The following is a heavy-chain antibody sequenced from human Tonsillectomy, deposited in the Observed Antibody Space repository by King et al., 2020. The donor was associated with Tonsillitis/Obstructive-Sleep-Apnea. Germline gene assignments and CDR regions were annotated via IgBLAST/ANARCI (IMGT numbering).Heavy chain of an antibody. CDR3: ASGESNDFLGGTSSNDAFDI. J-gene: IGHJ3*02. D-gene: IGHD3-3*01. CDR2: INPNSGGT. CDR1: GYTFTGYY. V-gene: IGHV1-2*05. Sequence: VQLVESGAEVKKPGASVKVSCKASGYTFTGYYMHWVRQAPGQGLEWMGRINPNSGGTNYAQKFQGRVTMTRDTSISTAYMELSRLRSDDTVVYYCASGESNDFLGGTSSNDAFDIWGQGTMVTVSS.